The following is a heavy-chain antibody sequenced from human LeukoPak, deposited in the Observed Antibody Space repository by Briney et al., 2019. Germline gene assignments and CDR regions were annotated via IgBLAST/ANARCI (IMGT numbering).Heavy chain of an antibody. J-gene: IGHJ4*02. CDR1: GFTFSSYS. CDR2: ISSSSSTI. Sequence: GGSLRLSCAASGFTFSSYSMNWVRQAPGKGLEWVSYISSSSSTIYYADSVKGRFTTSRDNSKNTVYLQMNSLRAEDTAIYYCAKDSRTTYDSSWLYYFDSWGQGTLVTVSS. V-gene: IGHV3-48*01. D-gene: IGHD6-13*01. CDR3: AKDSRTTYDSSWLYYFDS.